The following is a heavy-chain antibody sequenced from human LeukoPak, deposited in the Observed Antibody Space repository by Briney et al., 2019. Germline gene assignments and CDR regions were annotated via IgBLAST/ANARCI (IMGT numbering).Heavy chain of an antibody. Sequence: GESLKISCKGSGYSFTSYWNGLVRQMPGKGLEWVGIIYPGDSDTRYSPSFQGQVTISADKSISTAYLQWSSLKASDTAMYYCARQGYNWNDDFDYWGQGTLVTVSS. CDR1: GYSFTSYW. V-gene: IGHV5-51*01. CDR3: ARQGYNWNDDFDY. D-gene: IGHD1-20*01. CDR2: IYPGDSDT. J-gene: IGHJ4*02.